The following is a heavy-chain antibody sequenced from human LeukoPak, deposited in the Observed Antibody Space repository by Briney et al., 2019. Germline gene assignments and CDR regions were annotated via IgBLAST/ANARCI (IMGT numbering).Heavy chain of an antibody. CDR2: IYYSGST. CDR3: ASSYRVSSHPYYFDY. D-gene: IGHD1-26*01. V-gene: IGHV4-59*01. J-gene: IGHJ4*02. CDR1: GGSISSYY. Sequence: SETLSLTSTVSGGSISSYYWSWIRQPPGKGLEWIGYIYYSGSTNYNPSLKSRVTISVDTSKNQFSLKLSSVTAADTAVYYCASSYRVSSHPYYFDYWGQGTLVTVSS.